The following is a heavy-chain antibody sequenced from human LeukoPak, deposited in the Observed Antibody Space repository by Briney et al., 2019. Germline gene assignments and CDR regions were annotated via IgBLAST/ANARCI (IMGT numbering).Heavy chain of an antibody. D-gene: IGHD2-2*01. CDR2: ISWNSGSI. J-gene: IGHJ3*02. V-gene: IGHV3-9*01. CDR3: AKGAPGYCSSTSCYADAFDI. Sequence: PGRSLRLSCAASGFTFDDYAMHWVRQAPGKGLEWVSGISWNSGSIGYADSVKGRFTISRDNAKNSLYLQMNSLRAEDTALYYCAKGAPGYCSSTSCYADAFDIWGQGTMVTVSS. CDR1: GFTFDDYA.